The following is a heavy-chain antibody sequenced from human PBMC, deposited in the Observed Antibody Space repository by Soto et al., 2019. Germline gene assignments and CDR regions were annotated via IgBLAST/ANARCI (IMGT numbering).Heavy chain of an antibody. Sequence: SETLSVTCAVYGGSFSCYYWSWIRQPPGKGLEWIGEINHSGSTNYNPSLKSRVTISVDTSKNQFSLKLSSVTAADTAVYYRARANSWYYWGSGWSPSYYYGMDVWGQGTTVTVSS. J-gene: IGHJ6*02. CDR1: GGSFSCYY. CDR2: INHSGST. D-gene: IGHD6-19*01. V-gene: IGHV4-34*01. CDR3: ARANSWYYWGSGWSPSYYYGMDV.